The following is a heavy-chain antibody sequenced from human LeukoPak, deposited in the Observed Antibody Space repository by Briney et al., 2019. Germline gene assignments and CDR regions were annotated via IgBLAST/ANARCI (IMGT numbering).Heavy chain of an antibody. CDR2: ISGSGGST. J-gene: IGHJ5*02. CDR1: GFTFSSYA. V-gene: IGHV3-23*01. CDR3: AKSLYGSGTNWFDP. D-gene: IGHD3-10*01. Sequence: GGSLRLSCAASGFTFSSYAMSRVRQAPGKGLEWVSAISGSGGSTYYADSVKGRFTISRDNSKNTLYLQMNSLRAEDTAVYYCAKSLYGSGTNWFDPWGQGTLVTVSS.